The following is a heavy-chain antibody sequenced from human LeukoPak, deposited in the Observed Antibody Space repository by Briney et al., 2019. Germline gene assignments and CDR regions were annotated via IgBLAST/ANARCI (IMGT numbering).Heavy chain of an antibody. D-gene: IGHD3-22*01. Sequence: GGSLRLSCAASGFTFSSYGMHWVRQAPGKGLEWVAVISYDGSNKCYADSVKGRFTISRDNSKNTLYLQMNSLRAEDTAVCYCAKNYDSSGYYSYFDYWGQGTLVTVSS. CDR2: ISYDGSNK. CDR3: AKNYDSSGYYSYFDY. V-gene: IGHV3-30*18. CDR1: GFTFSSYG. J-gene: IGHJ4*02.